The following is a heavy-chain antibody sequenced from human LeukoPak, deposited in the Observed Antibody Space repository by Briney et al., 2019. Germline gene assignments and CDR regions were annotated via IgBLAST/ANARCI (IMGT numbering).Heavy chain of an antibody. V-gene: IGHV3-15*01. CDR3: TTDPSITIFGVVANFDH. Sequence: KTGGSLRLSCAASGFTFSNAWMSWVRQAPGKGLEWVGRIKSKTDGGTTDYAAPVKGRFTISRDDSKNTLYLQMNSLKTEDTAVYYCTTDPSITIFGVVANFDHWGQGTLVTVSS. CDR2: IKSKTDGGTT. CDR1: GFTFSNAW. D-gene: IGHD3-3*01. J-gene: IGHJ4*02.